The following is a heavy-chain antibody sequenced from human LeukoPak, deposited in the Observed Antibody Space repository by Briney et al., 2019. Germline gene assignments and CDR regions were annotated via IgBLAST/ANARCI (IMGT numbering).Heavy chain of an antibody. CDR2: MNPNSGDT. D-gene: IGHD6-6*01. J-gene: IGHJ5*02. CDR1: GYTFTIYY. V-gene: IGHV1-8*03. Sequence: ASVKVSCKASGYTFTIYYIKWVRQATGQGLEWMGWMNPNSGDTGYAQKFQGRVTITWNTSISTAYMELSSLRSEDTAVYYCARGRAARPRRHGSNWFDPWGQGTLVTVSS. CDR3: ARGRAARPRRHGSNWFDP.